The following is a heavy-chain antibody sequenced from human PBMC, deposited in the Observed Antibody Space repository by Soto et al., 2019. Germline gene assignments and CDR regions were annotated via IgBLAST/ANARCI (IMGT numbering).Heavy chain of an antibody. CDR3: ARVSYCTNGVCHYYYYYMDV. V-gene: IGHV4-31*03. Sequence: SETLSLTCTVSGGSISSGVYYWSWIRQHPGKGLEWIGCIYYSGSTYYNPSLKSRVTISVDTSKNQFSLKLSSVTAADTAVYYCARVSYCTNGVCHYYYYYMDVWGKGTTVTVSS. CDR2: IYYSGST. CDR1: GGSISSGVYY. D-gene: IGHD2-8*01. J-gene: IGHJ6*03.